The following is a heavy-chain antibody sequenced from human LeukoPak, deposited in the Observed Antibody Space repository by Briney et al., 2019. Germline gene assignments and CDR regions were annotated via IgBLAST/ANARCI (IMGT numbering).Heavy chain of an antibody. V-gene: IGHV1-2*02. CDR1: GYTFTGYY. D-gene: IGHD3-10*01. Sequence: ASVKVSCKASGYTFTGYYMHWVRQAPGQGLEWMGWINPNSGGTNYAQKFQGRVTMTRDTSISTAYMELSRLRSDDTAVYYCARRGVVEYADAFDIWGQGTMVTVSS. J-gene: IGHJ3*02. CDR2: INPNSGGT. CDR3: ARRGVVEYADAFDI.